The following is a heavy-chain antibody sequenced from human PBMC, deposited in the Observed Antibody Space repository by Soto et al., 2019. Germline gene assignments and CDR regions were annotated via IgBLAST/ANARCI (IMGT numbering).Heavy chain of an antibody. V-gene: IGHV4-31*03. J-gene: IGHJ4*02. D-gene: IGHD6-13*01. CDR1: GGSISSGGYY. CDR2: IYYSGST. CDR3: ARDNGGAAAGPPTSFDY. Sequence: PSETLSLTCTVSGGSISSGGYYWSWIRQHPGKGLEWIGYIYYSGSTYYNPSLKSRVTISVDTSKNQFSLKLSSVTAADTAVFYCARDNGGAAAGPPTSFDYWGQGTLVTVSS.